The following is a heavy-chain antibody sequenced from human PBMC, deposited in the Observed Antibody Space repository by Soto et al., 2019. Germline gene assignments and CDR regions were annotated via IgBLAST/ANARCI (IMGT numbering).Heavy chain of an antibody. D-gene: IGHD3-3*01. CDR3: ARDQYDFWSGYYGTDP. V-gene: IGHV4-30-4*01. J-gene: IGHJ5*02. Sequence: PSETLSLTCTVSGGSISSGDYYWSWIRQPPGKGLEWIGYIYYSGSTYYNPSLKSRVTISVDTSKNQFSLKLSSVTAADTAVYYCARDQYDFWSGYYGTDPWGQGTLVTVSS. CDR1: GGSISSGDYY. CDR2: IYYSGST.